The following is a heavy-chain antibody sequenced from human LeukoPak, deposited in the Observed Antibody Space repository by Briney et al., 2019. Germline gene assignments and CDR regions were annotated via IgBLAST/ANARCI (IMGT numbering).Heavy chain of an antibody. Sequence: ASLKVSCKASGYTFKRYGICWVRQAPGQGLEWIGWIDPSNAKIKYAEKLQGRVTMTTDTSTSTAYMDRRRLRSAATAVYSCARDGVRGHFGYWGRGTLVAVSS. V-gene: IGHV1-18*01. CDR2: IDPSNAKI. D-gene: IGHD3-3*01. CDR3: ARDGVRGHFGY. CDR1: GYTFKRYG. J-gene: IGHJ4*01.